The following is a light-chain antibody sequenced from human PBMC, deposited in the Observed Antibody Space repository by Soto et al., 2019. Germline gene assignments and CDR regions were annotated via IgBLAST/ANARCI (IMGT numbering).Light chain of an antibody. V-gene: IGLV3-25*03. CDR1: ALPKQY. CDR2: KDS. Sequence: SSELTQPPSVSVSPGQTARITCSGDALPKQYAYWYQQKPGQAPVLVIYKDSERPSGIPERFSGSSSGTTVTLTISGVQAEDEADYYCQSADSTYAVFGGGTKLTVL. J-gene: IGLJ2*01. CDR3: QSADSTYAV.